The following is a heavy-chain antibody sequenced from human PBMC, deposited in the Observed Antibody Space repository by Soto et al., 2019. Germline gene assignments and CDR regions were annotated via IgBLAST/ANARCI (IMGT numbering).Heavy chain of an antibody. Sequence: GGSLRLSCAASGFTFSSYAMHWVRQAPGKGLEWVAVISYDGSNKYYADSVKGRFTISRDNSKNTLYLQMNSLRAEDTAVYYCARDPGGYLGGLDYWGQGTLVTVSS. CDR2: ISYDGSNK. V-gene: IGHV3-30-3*01. CDR1: GFTFSSYA. D-gene: IGHD3-22*01. CDR3: ARDPGGYLGGLDY. J-gene: IGHJ4*02.